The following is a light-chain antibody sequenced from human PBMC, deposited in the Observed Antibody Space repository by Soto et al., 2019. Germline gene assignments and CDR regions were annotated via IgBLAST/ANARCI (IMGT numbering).Light chain of an antibody. J-gene: IGLJ1*01. Sequence: QSALTQPASVSGSPGQSITISCTGTSSDVRSYNYVSWYQQHPGKTHKLMIYDVSNRPSGVYNSFSGSKSGNTASLTISGLQAEDEAGYYCSSYTSSSTLVFGTGTKVTVL. CDR2: DVS. V-gene: IGLV2-14*01. CDR3: SSYTSSSTLV. CDR1: SSDVRSYNY.